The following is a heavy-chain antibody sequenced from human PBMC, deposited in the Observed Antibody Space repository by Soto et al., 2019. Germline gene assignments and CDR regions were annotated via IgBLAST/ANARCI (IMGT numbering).Heavy chain of an antibody. CDR3: ARAGYSHSWLGLLGTGADGVEIYY. J-gene: IGHJ4*02. CDR1: GYTFISYG. V-gene: IGHV1-18*01. Sequence: QIQLVQSGTEVKKHGATVRVSCKASGYTFISYGISWVRQAPGQELEWMGWVHTYNVNPNYSQKFQVRVHMAPDTYTSTAQMELGSRRPDGTAVDYCARAGYSHSWLGLLGTGADGVEIYYWGQGTQVTVSS. D-gene: IGHD6-13*01. CDR2: VHTYNVNP.